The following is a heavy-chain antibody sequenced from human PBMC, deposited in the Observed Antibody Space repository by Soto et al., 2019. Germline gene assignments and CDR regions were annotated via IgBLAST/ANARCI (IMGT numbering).Heavy chain of an antibody. CDR2: ISSSSSYI. Sequence: GGSLRLSCAASGFTFSSYSMNWVRQAPGKGLEWVSSISSSSSYIYYADSVKGRFTISRDNAKNSLYLQMNSLRAEDAAVYYCARVSNPINYYGMDVWGQGTTVTVSS. V-gene: IGHV3-21*01. CDR1: GFTFSSYS. CDR3: ARVSNPINYYGMDV. J-gene: IGHJ6*02.